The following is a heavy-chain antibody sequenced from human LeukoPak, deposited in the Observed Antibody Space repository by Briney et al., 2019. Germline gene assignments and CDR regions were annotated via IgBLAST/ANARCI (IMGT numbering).Heavy chain of an antibody. V-gene: IGHV3-23*01. CDR1: GFTFSNYA. J-gene: IGHJ4*02. Sequence: GGSLRLSCAASGFTFSNYAMSWVRQAPGKGLEWVSGISGSGGNTYYADSVKGRFTISRDNSKNTLYLQMNSLRAEDTAVYYCANRNYFDNSGYYFYYFDYWGQGTLVTVSS. CDR2: ISGSGGNT. CDR3: ANRNYFDNSGYYFYYFDY. D-gene: IGHD3-22*01.